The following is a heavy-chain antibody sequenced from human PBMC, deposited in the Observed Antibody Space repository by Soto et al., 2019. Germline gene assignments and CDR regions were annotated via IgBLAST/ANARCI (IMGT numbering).Heavy chain of an antibody. CDR1: GGTFTNYA. CDR2: IIPISGAV. D-gene: IGHD4-17*01. Sequence: QVQLVQSGAEVKKPGSSVKVSCKASGGTFTNYAINWVRQAPGQGLEWMGGIIPISGAVNYAQKFQGRVTITADESTSTVYMALSSLRSENTVVYYCARTTTAYTWFDLWGQGTLVTVSS. J-gene: IGHJ5*02. V-gene: IGHV1-69*01. CDR3: ARTTTAYTWFDL.